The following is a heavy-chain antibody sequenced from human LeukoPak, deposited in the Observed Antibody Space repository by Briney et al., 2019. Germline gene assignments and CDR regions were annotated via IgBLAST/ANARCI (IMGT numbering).Heavy chain of an antibody. D-gene: IGHD4-17*01. J-gene: IGHJ4*02. CDR3: AKELTTVTTFGIPDY. Sequence: PGGSLRLSCAASGFTFNTYVMNWVRQAPGKGLEWVSTITGSGDGTYYADSVKGRFTISRDNSKNTLYLQMNSLRAEDTAVYYCAKELTTVTTFGIPDYWGQGTLVTVSS. CDR2: ITGSGDGT. V-gene: IGHV3-23*01. CDR1: GFTFNTYV.